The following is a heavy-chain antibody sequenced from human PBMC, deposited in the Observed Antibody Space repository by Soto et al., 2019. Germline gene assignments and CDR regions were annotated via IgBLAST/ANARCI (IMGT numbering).Heavy chain of an antibody. V-gene: IGHV3-23*01. CDR3: VSDPNWDWGH. D-gene: IGHD1-7*01. CDR1: GFAFSSSD. Sequence: PGGSLRLSCAASGFAFSSSDMNWVRQPPGKGLEWVSNINYRGVSTSHADAVRGRFSISRDNSKNTVYLQMNSLKPEDTAMYYCVSDPNWDWGHWGQGTLVTVSS. CDR2: INYRGVST. J-gene: IGHJ4*02.